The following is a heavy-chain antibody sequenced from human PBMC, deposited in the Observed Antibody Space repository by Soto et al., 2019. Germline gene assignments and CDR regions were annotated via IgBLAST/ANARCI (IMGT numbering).Heavy chain of an antibody. Sequence: GGSLRLSCAASGFTFNSYGMHWVRQGPGNGLEGVAFISYDSTKTYYADSVKGRFTISRDNSNSALYVQMNSLTGEDTAVYYFARTRSAWSDVHYYSLDVQGQGTKVPVS. CDR3: ARTRSAWSDVHYYSLDV. J-gene: IGHJ6*02. CDR2: ISYDSTKT. D-gene: IGHD1-26*01. V-gene: IGHV3-30*03. CDR1: GFTFNSYG.